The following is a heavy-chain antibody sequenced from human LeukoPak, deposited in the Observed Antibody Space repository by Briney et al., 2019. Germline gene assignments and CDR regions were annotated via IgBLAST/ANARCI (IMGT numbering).Heavy chain of an antibody. CDR2: ISYDGSNK. CDR3: AKASAHKYYYDSSGYGGVLAPFDY. J-gene: IGHJ4*02. CDR1: GFTFSSYG. V-gene: IGHV3-30*18. Sequence: QPGRSLRLSCAASGFTFSSYGMHWVRQAPGKGLEWVAVISYDGSNKYYADSVKGRFTISRDNSKNTLYLQMNSLRAEDTAVYYCAKASAHKYYYDSSGYGGVLAPFDYWGQGTLVTVSS. D-gene: IGHD3-22*01.